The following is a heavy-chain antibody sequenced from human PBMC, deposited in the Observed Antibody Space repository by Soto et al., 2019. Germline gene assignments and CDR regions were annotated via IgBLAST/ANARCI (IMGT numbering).Heavy chain of an antibody. Sequence: GSLRLSCAASGFTFSSYAMSWVRQAPGKGLEWVSAISGSGGSTYYADSVKGRFTISRDNSKNTLYLQMNSLRAEDTAVYYCAKDPTSGAIFGVAPDYWGQGTLVTVSS. V-gene: IGHV3-23*01. CDR3: AKDPTSGAIFGVAPDY. J-gene: IGHJ4*02. CDR2: ISGSGGST. D-gene: IGHD3-3*01. CDR1: GFTFSSYA.